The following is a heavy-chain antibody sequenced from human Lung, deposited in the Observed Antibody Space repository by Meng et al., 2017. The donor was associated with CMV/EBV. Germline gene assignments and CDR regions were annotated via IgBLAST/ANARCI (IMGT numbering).Heavy chain of an antibody. CDR2: LIPVLNKA. Sequence: QDQRVQVGDEVKKPGSSGKVACKTSGGSFSTYTFSWVRHAPGQGREWMGGLIPVLNKAKSAPRFQDRVTFTADETTTTAYMELSSLTFEGTAVYFCARGRGNQPLFDFWGQGTLVTVSS. D-gene: IGHD2/OR15-2a*01. J-gene: IGHJ4*02. CDR3: ARGRGNQPLFDF. V-gene: IGHV1-69*10. CDR1: GGSFSTYT.